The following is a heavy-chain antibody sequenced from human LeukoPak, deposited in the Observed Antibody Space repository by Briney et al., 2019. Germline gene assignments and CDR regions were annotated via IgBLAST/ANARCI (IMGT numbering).Heavy chain of an antibody. CDR2: IYYSGSS. V-gene: IGHV4-31*03. Sequence: SQTLSLTCTVSGGSINNGGYYWSWLRQHPGKGLEWIGYIYYSGSSYYNPPLKSRVTISVDTSKNHFSLKLSSVTAADTAVYYCARGPPPDFDYWGRGTLVTVSS. CDR1: GGSINNGGYY. CDR3: ARGPPPDFDY. J-gene: IGHJ4*02.